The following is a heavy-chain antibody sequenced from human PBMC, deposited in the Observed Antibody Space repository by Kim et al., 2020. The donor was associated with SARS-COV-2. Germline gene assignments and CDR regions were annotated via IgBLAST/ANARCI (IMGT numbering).Heavy chain of an antibody. CDR1: GYTFTGYY. CDR2: INPNSGGT. Sequence: ASVKVSCKASGYTFTGYYMHWVRQAPGQGLEWMGWINPNSGGTNYAQKFQGRVTMTRDTSISTAYMELSRLRSDDTAVYYCARAGGATGTNWFDPWGQGTLVTVSS. V-gene: IGHV1-2*02. CDR3: ARAGGATGTNWFDP. D-gene: IGHD1-1*01. J-gene: IGHJ5*02.